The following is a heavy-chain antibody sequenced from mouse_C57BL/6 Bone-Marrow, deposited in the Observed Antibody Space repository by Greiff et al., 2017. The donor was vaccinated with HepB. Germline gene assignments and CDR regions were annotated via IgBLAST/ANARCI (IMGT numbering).Heavy chain of an antibody. CDR1: EYEFPSHD. D-gene: IGHD4-1*01. J-gene: IGHJ2*01. V-gene: IGHV5-2*01. CDR3: AKPWDFDY. Sequence: DVKLVESGGGLVQPGESLKLSCESNEYEFPSHDMSWVRTTPEKRLELVAAINSDGGSTYYPDTMVRRFIISRDNTKKSLYLQMSSMRFEDTALYYCAKPWDFDYWGRGTTLTVSS. CDR2: INSDGGST.